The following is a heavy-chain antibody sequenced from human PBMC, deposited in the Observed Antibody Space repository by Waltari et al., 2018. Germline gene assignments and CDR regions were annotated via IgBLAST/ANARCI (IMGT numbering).Heavy chain of an antibody. CDR2: INAGNGNT. J-gene: IGHJ4*02. Sequence: QVQLVQSGAEVKKPGASVKVSCKASGYTFTSYAMHWVRQAPGQRLEWMGWINAGNGNTKYSQKFQGRVTITRDTSASTAYMELSSLRSEDTAVYYCARDRESHTAVSSFDYWGQGTLVTVSS. V-gene: IGHV1-3*01. CDR3: ARDRESHTAVSSFDY. D-gene: IGHD5-18*01. CDR1: GYTFTSYA.